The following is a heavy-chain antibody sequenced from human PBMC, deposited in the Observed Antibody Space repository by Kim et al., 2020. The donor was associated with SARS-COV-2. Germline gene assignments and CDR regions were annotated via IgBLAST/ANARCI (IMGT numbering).Heavy chain of an antibody. Sequence: YAQKFQGRVTITADESTSTAYMELSSLRSEDTAVYYCARVVGATGTTLDYWGQGTLVTVSS. D-gene: IGHD1-1*01. J-gene: IGHJ4*02. CDR3: ARVVGATGTTLDY. V-gene: IGHV1-69*01.